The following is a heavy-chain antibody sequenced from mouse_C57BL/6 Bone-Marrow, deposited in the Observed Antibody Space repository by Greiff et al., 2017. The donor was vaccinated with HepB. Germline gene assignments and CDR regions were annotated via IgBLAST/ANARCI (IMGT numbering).Heavy chain of an antibody. CDR1: GFTFSSYA. V-gene: IGHV5-4*01. CDR2: ISDGGSYT. D-gene: IGHD1-1*01. Sequence: EVKVEESGGGLVKPGGSLKLSCAASGFTFSSYAMSWVRQTPEKRLEWVATISDGGSYTYYPDNVKGRFTISRDNAKNNLYLQMSHLKSEDTAMYYCARDDGSSYYYAMDYWGQGTSVTVSS. J-gene: IGHJ4*01. CDR3: ARDDGSSYYYAMDY.